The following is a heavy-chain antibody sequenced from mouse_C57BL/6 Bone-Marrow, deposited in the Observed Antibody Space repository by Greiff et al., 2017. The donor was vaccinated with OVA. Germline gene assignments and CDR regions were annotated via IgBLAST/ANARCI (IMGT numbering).Heavy chain of an antibody. CDR3: ARQCGSSWSAY. CDR1: GYTFTSYW. D-gene: IGHD1-1*01. Sequence: QVQLQQPGAELVKPGASVKMSCKASGYTFTSYWITWVKQRPGQGLEWIGDIYPGSGSTNYNEKFTSKATLTVDTSSSTAYMQLSSLTSEDSAVDYCARQCGSSWSAYWGQGTLVTVSA. V-gene: IGHV1-55*01. CDR2: IYPGSGST. J-gene: IGHJ3*01.